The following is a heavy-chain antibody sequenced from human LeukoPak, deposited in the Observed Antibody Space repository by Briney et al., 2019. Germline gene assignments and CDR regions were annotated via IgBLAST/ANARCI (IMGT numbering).Heavy chain of an antibody. CDR1: GGSISSGNYY. Sequence: SETLSLTCTVSGGSISSGNYYWSWIRQPAGKGLEWIGRIYTSGSTNYNPSLKSRVTISVDTSKNQFSLKLSSVTAADTAVYYCARGERYSGGYYFDYWGQGTLVTVSS. D-gene: IGHD3-22*01. V-gene: IGHV4-61*02. CDR3: ARGERYSGGYYFDY. J-gene: IGHJ4*02. CDR2: IYTSGST.